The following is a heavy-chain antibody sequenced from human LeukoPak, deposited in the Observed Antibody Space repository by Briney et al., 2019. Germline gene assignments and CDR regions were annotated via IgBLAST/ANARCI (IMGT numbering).Heavy chain of an antibody. CDR3: ARDTSYYYDSSGSGFDP. D-gene: IGHD3-22*01. Sequence: PGGSLRLSCAASGFTVSSNYMSWVRQAPGKGLEWVSVIYSGGRTYYADSVKGRFTISRDNTKNTLYLQMNSLRAEDTAVYYCARDTSYYYDSSGSGFDPWGQGTLVTVSS. J-gene: IGHJ5*02. CDR2: IYSGGRT. V-gene: IGHV3-66*01. CDR1: GFTVSSNY.